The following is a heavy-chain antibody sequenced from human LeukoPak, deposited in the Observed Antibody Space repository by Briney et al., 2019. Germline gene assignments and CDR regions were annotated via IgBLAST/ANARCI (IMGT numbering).Heavy chain of an antibody. CDR2: ISWNSGSI. V-gene: IGHV3-9*01. D-gene: IGHD1-20*01. J-gene: IGHJ4*02. Sequence: PGRSLRLSCAASGFTFDDYAMHWVRQAPGKGLEWVSGISWNSGSIGYADSVKGRFTISRDNSKNTLYLQMNSLRAEDTAVYYCAKDRGITRMTNYFDYWGQGTLVTVSS. CDR3: AKDRGITRMTNYFDY. CDR1: GFTFDDYA.